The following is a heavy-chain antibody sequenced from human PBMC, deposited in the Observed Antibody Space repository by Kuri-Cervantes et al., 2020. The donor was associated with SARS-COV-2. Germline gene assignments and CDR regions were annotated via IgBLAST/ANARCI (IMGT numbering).Heavy chain of an antibody. CDR1: GFTFSSYG. CDR3: AKDLGGYVGY. V-gene: IGHV3-30*18. D-gene: IGHD3-22*01. J-gene: IGHJ4*02. CDR2: ISYDGSNK. Sequence: GESLTISCAASGFTFSSYGMHWVRQAPGKGLEWVAVISYDGSNKYYADSMKSRFTIPRDNSKNTLYLQMNSLRAEDTAVYYCAKDLGGYVGYWGQGTLVTVSS.